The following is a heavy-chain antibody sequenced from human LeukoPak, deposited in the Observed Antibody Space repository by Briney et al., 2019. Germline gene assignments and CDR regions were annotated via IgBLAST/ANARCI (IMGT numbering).Heavy chain of an antibody. V-gene: IGHV3-30*02. D-gene: IGHD5-12*01. CDR1: GFTFSSYG. Sequence: QPGGSLRLSCAASGFTFSSYGMHWVRQAPGKGLEWVAFIRYDGSNKYYADSVKGRFTISRDNSKNTLYLQMNSLRAEDTAVYYCAQRYSGYEVFYYYYYMDVWGKGTTVTVSS. CDR3: AQRYSGYEVFYYYYYMDV. J-gene: IGHJ6*03. CDR2: IRYDGSNK.